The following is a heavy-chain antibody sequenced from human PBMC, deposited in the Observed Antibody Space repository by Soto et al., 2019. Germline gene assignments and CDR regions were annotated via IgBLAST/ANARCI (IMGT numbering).Heavy chain of an antibody. Sequence: ASVKVSCKAPGYTFTSYGIHWVRQAPGQRLEWMGWINAANGDTKYSPKFQGRVTITRDTSASTAYMELSSLRSEDTAVYYCVRRHVSATGIDWFDPWGQGTLVTVSS. V-gene: IGHV1-3*01. CDR1: GYTFTSYG. CDR2: INAANGDT. J-gene: IGHJ5*02. D-gene: IGHD6-13*01. CDR3: VRRHVSATGIDWFDP.